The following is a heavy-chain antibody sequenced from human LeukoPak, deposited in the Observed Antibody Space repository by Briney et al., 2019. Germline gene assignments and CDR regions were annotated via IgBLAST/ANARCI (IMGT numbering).Heavy chain of an antibody. J-gene: IGHJ4*02. CDR3: ARGINVGATSY. D-gene: IGHD1-26*01. CDR2: VQYSGNT. Sequence: NPSETLSLTCTVSGGSISTYYWSWVRQSPGKGLEWIGCVQYSGNTKYNPLFKSRVTISVDTSKNQFSLRLSSVTTADTAMYFRARGINVGATSYWGQGTLVTVSA. V-gene: IGHV4-59*01. CDR1: GGSISTYY.